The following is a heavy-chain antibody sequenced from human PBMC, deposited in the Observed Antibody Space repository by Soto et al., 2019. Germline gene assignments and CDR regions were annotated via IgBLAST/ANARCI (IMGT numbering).Heavy chain of an antibody. J-gene: IGHJ4*02. CDR1: GGSVSSGSYY. CDR2: IYSSGRT. V-gene: IGHV4-61*01. CDR3: ERYCSSTSCAFDY. Sequence: AENLSLTCAVSGGSVSSGSYYWGWIRQTPGKGLEWIGYIYSSGRTNYNPSLKSRVTISVDTSKNQFALKLSSVTAADTAVYYCERYCSSTSCAFDYCGQGTLVTVSS. D-gene: IGHD2-2*01.